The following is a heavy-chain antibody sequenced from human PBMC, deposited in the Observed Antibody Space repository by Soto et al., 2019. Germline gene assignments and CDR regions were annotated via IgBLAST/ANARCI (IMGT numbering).Heavy chain of an antibody. J-gene: IGHJ6*03. CDR3: ARGTYYFYMDV. CDR1: AGSISSGLYY. V-gene: IGHV4-31*03. CDR2: IYSRGNT. Sequence: TLSLTCTVSAGSISSGLYYWSWIRQHPGKGLEWIGYIYSRGNTYYNPSLKSRVTISLDTSDNQFSLTLSSVTAADTAVYYCARGTYYFYMDVWGKGTTVTVSS.